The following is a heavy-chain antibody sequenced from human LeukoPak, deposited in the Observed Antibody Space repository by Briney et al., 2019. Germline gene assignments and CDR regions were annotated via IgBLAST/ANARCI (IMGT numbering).Heavy chain of an antibody. CDR1: GASVTTYY. Sequence: SETLSLTCTVSGASVTTYYWGWSRQPPGKGLEWIAYIYSSGNGESTMYNPSLKGRVTISVDVSKNQFSLRLSFVTAADTAVYYCVRHDVVPVVRRGFDDWGQGTMVSVSS. V-gene: IGHV4-59*08. D-gene: IGHD3-10*02. J-gene: IGHJ4*02. CDR3: VRHDVVPVVRRGFDD. CDR2: IYSSGNGEST.